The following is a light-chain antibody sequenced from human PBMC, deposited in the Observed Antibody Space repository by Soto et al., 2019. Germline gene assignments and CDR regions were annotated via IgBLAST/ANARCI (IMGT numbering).Light chain of an antibody. V-gene: IGKV3-15*01. Sequence: EIEMTQSPATLSVSPGERATLSCRASQSVSSNLAWYQQKPGQAPRLLIYSASTRASGIPARFRGSGSGTEFTLTISSLQSEDFAVYYCQQYNSWPYTFGQGTKLEIK. J-gene: IGKJ2*01. CDR2: SAS. CDR3: QQYNSWPYT. CDR1: QSVSSN.